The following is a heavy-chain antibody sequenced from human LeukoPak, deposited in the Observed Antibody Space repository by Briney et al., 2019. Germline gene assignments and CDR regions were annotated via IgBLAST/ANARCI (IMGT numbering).Heavy chain of an antibody. D-gene: IGHD3-22*01. Sequence: GGSLRLSCAASGFTFSSYSMNWVRQAPGKGLEWVSYISSSSSTIYYADSVKGRFTISRDNAKNSLYLQMNSLRAEDTAVYYCARDLGAYYDSSGYIYWGQGTLVTVSS. CDR3: ARDLGAYYDSSGYIY. J-gene: IGHJ4*02. V-gene: IGHV3-48*01. CDR2: ISSSSSTI. CDR1: GFTFSSYS.